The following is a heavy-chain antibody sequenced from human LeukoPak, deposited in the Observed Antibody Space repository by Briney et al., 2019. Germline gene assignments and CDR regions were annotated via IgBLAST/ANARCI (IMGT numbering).Heavy chain of an antibody. CDR1: GFSFSDYW. Sequence: QSGGSLRLSCAASGFSFSDYWMSWVRQAPGKGLEWVANTKQDGSENYYVDSVKGRFTISRDNSKNTLYLQMNSLRAEDTAVYYCAKDRNIPTVTTERGLDYWGQGTLVTVSS. V-gene: IGHV3-7*01. D-gene: IGHD4-17*01. J-gene: IGHJ4*02. CDR2: TKQDGSEN. CDR3: AKDRNIPTVTTERGLDY.